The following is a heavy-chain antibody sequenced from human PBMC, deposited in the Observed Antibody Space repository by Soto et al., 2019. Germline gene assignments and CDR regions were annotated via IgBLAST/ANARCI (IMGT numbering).Heavy chain of an antibody. CDR2: ISSSSSTM. J-gene: IGHJ6*02. Sequence: GGSLRLSCAASGFTLSSYSMNWVRQAPGKGLEWVSYISSSSSTMYYADSVKGRFTISRDNAKNSLFLHMNSLRDEDTAVYYCAKAVEGSGEWGAYYYYGMDVWGQGTTVTVSS. CDR3: AKAVEGSGEWGAYYYYGMDV. V-gene: IGHV3-48*02. D-gene: IGHD3-10*01. CDR1: GFTLSSYS.